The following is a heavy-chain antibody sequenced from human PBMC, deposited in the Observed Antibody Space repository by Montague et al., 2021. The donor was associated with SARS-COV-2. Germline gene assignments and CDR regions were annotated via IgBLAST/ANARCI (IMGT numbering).Heavy chain of an antibody. D-gene: IGHD2-15*01. J-gene: IGHJ4*02. CDR3: ATKDVGLAASFDY. V-gene: IGHV1-69*13. CDR2: IIPIFGSA. Sequence: SVKVSCKASGGIFSSYTITWVRRAPGQGPEWMGGIIPIFGSANYAQKFQGRVTITADESTSTAYMELSSLRSEDTAVYYCATKDVGLAASFDYWGQGTLVTVSS. CDR1: GGIFSSYT.